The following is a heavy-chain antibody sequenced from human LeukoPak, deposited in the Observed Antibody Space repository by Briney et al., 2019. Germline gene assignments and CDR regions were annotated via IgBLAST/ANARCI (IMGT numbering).Heavy chain of an antibody. CDR3: ARDETTPLPGAY. Sequence: SETLSLTCAVYGGSFSGYYWNWIRQPPGKGLEWIEEINHSGSTHYNPSLKSRVTMSVDTSKNQFSMKLSSVTAADTAVYYCARDETTPLPGAYWGQGTLVTVSS. CDR2: INHSGST. J-gene: IGHJ4*02. D-gene: IGHD4-17*01. CDR1: GGSFSGYY. V-gene: IGHV4-34*01.